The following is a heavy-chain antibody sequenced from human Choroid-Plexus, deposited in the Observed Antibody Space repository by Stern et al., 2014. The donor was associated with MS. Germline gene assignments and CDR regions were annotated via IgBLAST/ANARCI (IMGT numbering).Heavy chain of an antibody. Sequence: VQLVESGGGVVQPGRPLRLSCVASGFTFGSCPMHWVRQAPGKGLEWVAGVSYDGSNKYYADSVKGRVTISRDNSQNTLDMQMSSLRPEDTAVYYCAKDRQYLTYFFDHWGQGSLVTVSS. J-gene: IGHJ5*02. V-gene: IGHV3-30*18. CDR2: VSYDGSNK. CDR1: GFTFGSCP. CDR3: AKDRQYLTYFFDH. D-gene: IGHD2/OR15-2a*01.